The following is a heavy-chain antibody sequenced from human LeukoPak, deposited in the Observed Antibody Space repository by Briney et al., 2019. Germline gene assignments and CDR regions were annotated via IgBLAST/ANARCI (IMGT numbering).Heavy chain of an antibody. CDR2: IYYSGST. CDR1: GGSISSYY. D-gene: IGHD1-26*01. V-gene: IGHV4-59*01. CDR3: ARFSGSYYVEFAFDI. Sequence: SETLSLTCTVSGGSISSYYWSWLRQPPGKGLEWIGYIYYSGSTNYNPSLKSRVTISVDTSKNQFSLKLSSVTAADTAVYYCARFSGSYYVEFAFDIWGQGTMVTVSS. J-gene: IGHJ3*02.